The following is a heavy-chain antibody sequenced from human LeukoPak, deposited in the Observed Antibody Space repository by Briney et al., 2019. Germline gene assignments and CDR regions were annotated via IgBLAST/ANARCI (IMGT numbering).Heavy chain of an antibody. J-gene: IGHJ4*01. D-gene: IGHD3-22*01. V-gene: IGHV4-59*08. CDR1: GGSISGYY. CDR2: IHYSGTT. Sequence: SETLSLTCTVSGGSISGYYWSWIRQPPGKGLEWIGYIHYSGTTNYNPSLRSRVTMSVDTSRNQFSLKLRSVTAADTAVYYCARQNYFDSPGYYYFDYWGQEPWSPSPQ. CDR3: ARQNYFDSPGYYYFDY.